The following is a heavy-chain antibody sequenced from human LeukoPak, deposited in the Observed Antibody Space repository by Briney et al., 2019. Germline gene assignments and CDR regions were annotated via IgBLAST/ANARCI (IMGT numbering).Heavy chain of an antibody. CDR3: AKDLRHFGDIVVVTADFDY. J-gene: IGHJ4*02. V-gene: IGHV3-23*01. CDR2: ISGSGGST. Sequence: PGGSLRLSCAASGFTFSTYAMSWVRQIPGKGLEWVSAISGSGGSTYYADSVKGRFTISRDNSKNTLYLQMNSLRAEDTATYYCAKDLRHFGDIVVVTADFDYWGQGTLVTVSS. CDR1: GFTFSTYA. D-gene: IGHD2-21*02.